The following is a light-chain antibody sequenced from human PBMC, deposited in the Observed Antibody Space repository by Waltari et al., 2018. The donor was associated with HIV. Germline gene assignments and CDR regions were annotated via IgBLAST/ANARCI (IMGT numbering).Light chain of an antibody. Sequence: DIQMTQFPSSVSASVGDRVTMTCRATQGIANWVAWYQRKPGRAPKLLIHGASILQEGVPSRFSGSGSGTVFTLTIKTLHPEDFATYFCQQTNSFPITFGRGTRLDSK. CDR3: QQTNSFPIT. V-gene: IGKV1D-12*01. CDR2: GAS. J-gene: IGKJ5*01. CDR1: QGIANW.